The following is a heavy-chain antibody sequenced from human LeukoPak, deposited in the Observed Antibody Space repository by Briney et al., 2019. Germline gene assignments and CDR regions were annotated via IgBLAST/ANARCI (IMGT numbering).Heavy chain of an antibody. CDR2: IYYSGST. CDR3: ARDNWNYGSSMDV. V-gene: IGHV4-59*01. D-gene: IGHD1-7*01. CDR1: GGSISSYY. Sequence: PSETLSLTCSVSGGSISSYYWSWIRQPPGKGLEWIGYIYYSGSTNYNPSLKSRVTISVDTSKNQFSLKLSSVAAADTAVYYCARDNWNYGSSMDVWGQGTTVTVSS. J-gene: IGHJ6*02.